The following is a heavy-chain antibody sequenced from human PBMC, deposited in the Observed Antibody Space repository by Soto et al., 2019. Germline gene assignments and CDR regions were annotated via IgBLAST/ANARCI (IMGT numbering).Heavy chain of an antibody. J-gene: IGHJ4*02. V-gene: IGHV3-9*01. CDR3: AKGLSGYSYGPFDY. CDR1: GFTFDDHA. Sequence: PGGSLRLSCAASGFTFDDHAMHWVRQAPGKGLEWVSGINWNTGSIGYADSVKGRFTISKDTAKNSLYLQMNSLRAEDTALYYCAKGLSGYSYGPFDYWGQGTLVTVSS. D-gene: IGHD5-18*01. CDR2: INWNTGSI.